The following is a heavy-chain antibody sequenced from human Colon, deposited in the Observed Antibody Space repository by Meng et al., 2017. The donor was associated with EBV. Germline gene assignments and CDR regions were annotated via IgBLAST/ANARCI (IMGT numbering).Heavy chain of an antibody. CDR2: IYHSGST. CDR3: ARVGAYCGGDCYHPR. CDR1: GGSLSSRNW. D-gene: IGHD2-21*02. Sequence: GRLQGSGPGLGKPSGTLSLTCAVSGGSLSSRNWWSWVRQPPGKGLEWIGEIYHSGSTNYNPSLKSRVTISVDESKNQFSLRLSSVTAADTAVYYCARVGAYCGGDCYHPRWGQGTLVTVSS. J-gene: IGHJ4*02. V-gene: IGHV4-4*02.